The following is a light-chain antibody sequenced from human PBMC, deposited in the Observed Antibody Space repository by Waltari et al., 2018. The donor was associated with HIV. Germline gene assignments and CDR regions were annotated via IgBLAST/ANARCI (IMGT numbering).Light chain of an antibody. V-gene: IGLV3-21*02. J-gene: IGLJ3*02. Sequence: SYVMTQSPSVSVAPGQTARITCGGYNIGSKTVHWYQQKPGQAPVLVVYDDSVRPSGIPERFSGSNSGNTATLTISRVEAGDEAGYYCQVWETIGDRVFGGGTTLTVL. CDR3: QVWETIGDRV. CDR1: NIGSKT. CDR2: DDS.